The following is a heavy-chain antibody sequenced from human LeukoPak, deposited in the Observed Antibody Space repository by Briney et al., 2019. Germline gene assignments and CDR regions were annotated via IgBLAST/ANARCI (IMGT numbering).Heavy chain of an antibody. Sequence: SSETLSLTCTVSGGSISSYYWSWIRQPPGKGLEWIGYIYYSGSTNYNPSLKSRVTISVDTSKNQFSLKLSSVTAADTAVYYCAKGSGYYYAFDYWGQGTLVTVSS. D-gene: IGHD3-22*01. CDR1: GGSISSYY. J-gene: IGHJ4*02. V-gene: IGHV4-59*01. CDR2: IYYSGST. CDR3: AKGSGYYYAFDY.